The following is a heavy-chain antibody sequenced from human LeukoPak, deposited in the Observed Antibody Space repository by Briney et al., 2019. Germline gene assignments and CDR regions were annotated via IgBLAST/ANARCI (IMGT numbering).Heavy chain of an antibody. Sequence: GGSLRLSCAASGFTFSSYAMSWVRQAPGKGLEWVSRLNSDGSSTSYADSVKGRFTISRDNAKNTLYLQMNSLRAEDTAVYYCARSSRGDAINFDYRGQGTLVTVSS. D-gene: IGHD2-21*02. J-gene: IGHJ4*02. V-gene: IGHV3-74*01. CDR1: GFTFSSYA. CDR3: ARSSRGDAINFDY. CDR2: LNSDGSST.